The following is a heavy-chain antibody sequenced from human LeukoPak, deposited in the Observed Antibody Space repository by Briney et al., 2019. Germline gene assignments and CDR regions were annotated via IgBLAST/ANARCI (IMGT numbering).Heavy chain of an antibody. D-gene: IGHD3-22*01. CDR3: ARGRQEVSMIVVVMTAVSYYLDV. V-gene: IGHV4-34*01. CDR2: INPSGRI. J-gene: IGHJ6*03. Sequence: SETLSLTCAVYGGSFSGYYWTWIRQPPGKGLEWIGEINPSGRISYNPSLKSRLTISVDASKNQFSLNLRSLTAADTAVYYCARGRQEVSMIVVVMTAVSYYLDVWGKGTTVTVS. CDR1: GGSFSGYY.